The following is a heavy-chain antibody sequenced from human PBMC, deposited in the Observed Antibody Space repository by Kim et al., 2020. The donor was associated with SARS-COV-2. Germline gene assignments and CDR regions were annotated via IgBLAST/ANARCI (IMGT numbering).Heavy chain of an antibody. J-gene: IGHJ3*02. Sequence: GGSLRLSCAASGFTMSNFGMHWVRQAPGKGLEWVAVISYDGVHKIPEESVRGRFTISRDNSKDSLYLQLNGLGVEDTAVYYCARVSQDTDYARGALDIWGQGTVVIVS. CDR2: ISYDGVHK. CDR3: ARVSQDTDYARGALDI. V-gene: IGHV3-33*05. CDR1: GFTMSNFG. D-gene: IGHD4-17*01.